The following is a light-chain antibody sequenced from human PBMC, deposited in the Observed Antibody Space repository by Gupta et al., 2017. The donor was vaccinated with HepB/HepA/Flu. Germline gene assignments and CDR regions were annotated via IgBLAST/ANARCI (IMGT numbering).Light chain of an antibody. CDR1: QSVSSSY. J-gene: IGKJ4*01. Sequence: EIVLTQSPGTLSLSPGERATLSCRASQSVSSSYLAWYQQKPGQTPRLLIYGASSRATGIPDRFSGSGAGKDLTLTISRREQEDFAVYYCQQDGSSPPITFGGGTKVEIK. CDR2: GAS. V-gene: IGKV3-20*01. CDR3: QQDGSSPPIT.